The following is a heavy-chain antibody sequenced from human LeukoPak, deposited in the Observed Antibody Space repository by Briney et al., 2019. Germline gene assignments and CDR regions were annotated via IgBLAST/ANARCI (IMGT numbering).Heavy chain of an antibody. CDR2: ISYDGSNK. CDR1: GFTFSSYA. CDR3: ARVSGELLPFDY. J-gene: IGHJ4*02. D-gene: IGHD1-26*01. Sequence: PGGSLRLSCAASGFTFSSYAMHWVRQAPGKGLEWVAVISYDGSNKYYADSVKGRFTISRDNSKNTLYLQMNSLRAEDTAAYYCARVSGELLPFDYWGQGTLVTVSS. V-gene: IGHV3-30-3*01.